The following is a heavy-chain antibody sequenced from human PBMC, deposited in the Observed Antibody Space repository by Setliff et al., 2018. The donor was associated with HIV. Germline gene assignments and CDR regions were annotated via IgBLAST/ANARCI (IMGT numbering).Heavy chain of an antibody. CDR1: GGSFSGYY. CDR3: SNWNTTIDEDA. CDR2: INHSGAT. D-gene: IGHD5-18*01. V-gene: IGHV4-34*01. Sequence: SETLSLTCAVYGGSFSGYYWSWIRQPPGKGLEWIGEINHSGATNYLPSLKSRVTMSLDTSKNQFSLKMTSVTAADTALYYCSNWNTTIDEDAWGQGTLGTVSS. J-gene: IGHJ5*02.